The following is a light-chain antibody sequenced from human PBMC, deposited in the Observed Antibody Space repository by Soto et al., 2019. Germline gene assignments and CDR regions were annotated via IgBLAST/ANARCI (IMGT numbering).Light chain of an antibody. J-gene: IGLJ2*01. CDR2: DVS. CDR3: SSYASSNTQV. Sequence: QSALTQPASVSGSPGQSITVSCIGTSSDTGGYNYVSWYQQHPGKAPKLMIHDVSNRPSGVSDRFSGSKSGNTASLTISGLQADDEAYYYCSSYASSNTQVFGGGTKLTVL. CDR1: SSDTGGYNY. V-gene: IGLV2-14*03.